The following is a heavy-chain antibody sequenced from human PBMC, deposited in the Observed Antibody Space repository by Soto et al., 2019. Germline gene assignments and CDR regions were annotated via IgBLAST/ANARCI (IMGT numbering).Heavy chain of an antibody. Sequence: QVQLVQSGAEVKKPGSSVKVSCTASGGTFSSYAISWVRQAPGQGLEWMGGIIPIFGTTNYAQKFQGRVTITEDESTSTDYMELSSLRSEDTAVYYCTEESYDSSGRVGAGPFEIWGQGTMVTVS. CDR2: IIPIFGTT. CDR3: TEESYDSSGRVGAGPFEI. CDR1: GGTFSSYA. J-gene: IGHJ3*02. D-gene: IGHD3-22*01. V-gene: IGHV1-69*01.